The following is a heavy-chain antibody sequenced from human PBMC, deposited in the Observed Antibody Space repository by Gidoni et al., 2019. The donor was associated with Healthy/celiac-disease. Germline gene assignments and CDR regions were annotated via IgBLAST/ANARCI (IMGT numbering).Heavy chain of an antibody. D-gene: IGHD5-12*01. CDR2: IYHSGST. CDR1: GGSFSRSNW. Sequence: QVQLQASGPGLVKPSGPLSLTCPVSGGSFSRSNWWRWVRQPPGKGLEWIGDIYHSGSTNYNPSLKSRGTISVDKSKNQFSLKLSAVTAADTDVYYGARVIVATSSYYFDYWGQGTLVTVSS. V-gene: IGHV4-4*02. J-gene: IGHJ4*02. CDR3: ARVIVATSSYYFDY.